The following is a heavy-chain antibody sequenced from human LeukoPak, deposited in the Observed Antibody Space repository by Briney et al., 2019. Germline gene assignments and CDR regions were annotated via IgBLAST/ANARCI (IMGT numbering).Heavy chain of an antibody. CDR1: LYAISSGYY. CDR2: IYHRGTT. J-gene: IGHJ4*02. Sequence: SETLSLTCNVSLYAISSGYYWGWIRQPPGKGLEWIGSIYHRGTTYYNPSLKSRVSMSVDTSKNQFSLKLTSVTAADTAVYYCARSPRRVTATIYFDYWGQGTLVTASS. CDR3: ARSPRRVTATIYFDY. D-gene: IGHD2-21*02. V-gene: IGHV4-38-2*02.